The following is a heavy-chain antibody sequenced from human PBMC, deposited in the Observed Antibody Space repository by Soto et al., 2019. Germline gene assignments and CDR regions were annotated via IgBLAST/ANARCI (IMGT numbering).Heavy chain of an antibody. Sequence: GASVKVSCKASGYTFTGYYMHWVRQAPGQGLEWMGWINPNSGGTNYAQKFQGWVTMTRDTSISTAYMELSRLRSDDTAVYYCAREGYCSSTSCPQQGXTYSSFLHGYYYYGMDVWGQGTTVTVSS. CDR2: INPNSGGT. CDR3: AREGYCSSTSCPQQGXTYSSFLHGYYYYGMDV. J-gene: IGHJ6*02. CDR1: GYTFTGYY. D-gene: IGHD2-2*01. V-gene: IGHV1-2*04.